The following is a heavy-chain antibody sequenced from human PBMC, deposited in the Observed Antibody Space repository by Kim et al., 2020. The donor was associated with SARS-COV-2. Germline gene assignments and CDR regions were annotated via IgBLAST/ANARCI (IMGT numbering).Heavy chain of an antibody. CDR2: INAGNGNT. J-gene: IGHJ6*02. CDR1: GYTFTSYA. CDR3: ASTLYYYDSSGSYGMDV. D-gene: IGHD3-22*01. Sequence: ASVKVSCKASGYTFTSYAMHWVRQAPGQRLEWMGWINAGNGNTKYSQKFQGRVTITRDTSASTAYMELSSLRSEDTAVYYCASTLYYYDSSGSYGMDVWGQGTTVTVSS. V-gene: IGHV1-3*01.